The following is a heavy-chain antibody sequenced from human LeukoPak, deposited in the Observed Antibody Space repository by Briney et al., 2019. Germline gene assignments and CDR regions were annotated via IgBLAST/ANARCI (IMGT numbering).Heavy chain of an antibody. V-gene: IGHV3-23*01. CDR3: AAIVVVPNFDY. CDR1: GFTFSSYA. D-gene: IGHD2-2*01. Sequence: GGSLRLSCAASGFTFSSYAMSWVRQAPGKGLEWVSAISGSGGSTYYADSVKGRFTISRDSSKNTLYLQMNSLRAEDTAVYYCAAIVVVPNFDYWGQGTLVTVSS. CDR2: ISGSGGST. J-gene: IGHJ4*02.